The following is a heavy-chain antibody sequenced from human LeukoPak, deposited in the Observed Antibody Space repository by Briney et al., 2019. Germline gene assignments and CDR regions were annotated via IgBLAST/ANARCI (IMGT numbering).Heavy chain of an antibody. CDR3: AKVSSSGWYGTFDY. CDR1: GFTFDDYA. CDR2: ISWNSGSI. V-gene: IGHV3-9*01. J-gene: IGHJ4*02. Sequence: TGGSLRLSCAASGFTFDDYAMHWVRQAPGKGLEWVSGISWNSGSIGYADSVKGRFTISRDNARNSLYLQMNSLRAEDTALYYCAKVSSSGWYGTFDYWGQGTLVTVSS. D-gene: IGHD6-19*01.